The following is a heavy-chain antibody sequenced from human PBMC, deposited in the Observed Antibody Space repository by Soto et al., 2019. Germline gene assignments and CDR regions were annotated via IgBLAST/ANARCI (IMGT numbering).Heavy chain of an antibody. Sequence: QVHLQESGPGLVNPSGTLTLTCAVSGGSISSSHWWGWVRQAPGKGLEWIGEIYQSGSTNYNPSLKSRITMSVDKSKNQFSVNLSAVTAADTAVYYCVRDADETAIGPAPWLVWGRGTMVTVSS. CDR2: IYQSGST. CDR3: VRDADETAIGPAPWLV. D-gene: IGHD1-1*01. J-gene: IGHJ6*02. CDR1: GGSISSSHW. V-gene: IGHV4-4*02.